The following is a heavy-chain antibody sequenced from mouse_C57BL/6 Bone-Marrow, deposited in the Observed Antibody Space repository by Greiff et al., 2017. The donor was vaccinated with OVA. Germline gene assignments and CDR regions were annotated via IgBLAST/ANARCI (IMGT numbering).Heavy chain of an antibody. CDR2: IDPSDSET. Sequence: QVQLQQPGAELVRPGSSVKLSCKASGYTFTSYWMHWVKQRPIQGLEWIGNIDPSDSETHYNQKFKGKATLTVDKSSSTAYMQLSSLTSEDSAVYYGARQGSSYWYFDDWGTGTTVTVSS. D-gene: IGHD1-1*01. CDR3: ARQGSSYWYFDD. J-gene: IGHJ1*03. CDR1: GYTFTSYW. V-gene: IGHV1-52*01.